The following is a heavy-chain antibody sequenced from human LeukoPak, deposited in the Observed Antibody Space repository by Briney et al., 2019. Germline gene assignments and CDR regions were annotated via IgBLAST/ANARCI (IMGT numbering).Heavy chain of an antibody. J-gene: IGHJ4*02. CDR1: GGTFSSYA. Sequence: ASVKVSCKASGGTFSSYAISWVRQAPGQGLEWMGGIIPIFGTANYAQKFRGRVTITADKSTRTAYMELSSLRSEDTAVYYCARDPDCSGGSCYFDYWSQGTLVTVSS. D-gene: IGHD2-15*01. V-gene: IGHV1-69*06. CDR2: IIPIFGTA. CDR3: ARDPDCSGGSCYFDY.